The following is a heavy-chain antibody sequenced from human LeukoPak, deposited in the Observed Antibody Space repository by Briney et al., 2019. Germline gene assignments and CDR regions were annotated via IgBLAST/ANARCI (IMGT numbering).Heavy chain of an antibody. CDR1: GGSIGRYY. J-gene: IGHJ3*02. V-gene: IGHV4-59*01. CDR3: ARSDYHNSGSHTVFDAFDI. Sequence: PSETLSLTCTVSGGSIGRYYWSWIRRPPGMGLEWIGYIDDSGNTNYNPSLKSQVTISVDKSKNQFSLKLSFVTAADTAMYYCARSDYHNSGSHTVFDAFDIWGQGTRVTVSS. D-gene: IGHD3-10*01. CDR2: IDDSGNT.